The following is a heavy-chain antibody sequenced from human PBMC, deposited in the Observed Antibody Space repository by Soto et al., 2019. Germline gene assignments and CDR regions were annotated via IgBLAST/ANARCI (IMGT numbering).Heavy chain of an antibody. CDR3: ARTVEDVGGSVSYYTIIDY. V-gene: IGHV4-61*01. J-gene: IGHJ4*01. D-gene: IGHD3-10*01. CDR1: GGSVSSGSYY. CDR2: IYYSGST. Sequence: LTCTVSGGSVSSGSYYWSWIRQPPGKGLEWIGDIYYSGSTNYNPSLKTRVTISVDTSKNQFSLKLSSVTAADTAVYYCARTVEDVGGSVSYYTIIDYWVHVTLVTVSS.